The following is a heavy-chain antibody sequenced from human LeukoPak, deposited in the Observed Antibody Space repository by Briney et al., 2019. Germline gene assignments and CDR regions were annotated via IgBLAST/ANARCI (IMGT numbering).Heavy chain of an antibody. CDR2: ISGSGRDT. Sequence: GGSLRLSCAASGLTFPRYAFAWVRQAPGRGLQWVSGISGSGRDTFYSDSVKGRFTISRDNSKNTLYLQMNSLRAEDTAVYYCARDGFWSGYYYYYYYMDVWGKGTTVTVSS. V-gene: IGHV3-23*01. D-gene: IGHD3-3*01. CDR3: ARDGFWSGYYYYYYYMDV. J-gene: IGHJ6*03. CDR1: GLTFPRYA.